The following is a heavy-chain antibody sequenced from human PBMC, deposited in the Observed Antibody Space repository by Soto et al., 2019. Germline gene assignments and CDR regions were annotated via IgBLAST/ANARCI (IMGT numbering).Heavy chain of an antibody. CDR1: GGSISSGDYY. CDR2: IYYSGST. CDR3: ASLWFGELLTRSYDAFDI. J-gene: IGHJ3*02. V-gene: IGHV4-30-4*01. D-gene: IGHD3-10*01. Sequence: SETLSLTCTVSGGSISSGDYYWSWIRQPPGKGLEWIGYIYYSGSTYYNPSLKSRVTISVDTSKNQFSLKLSSVTAADTAVYYCASLWFGELLTRSYDAFDIWGQGTMVTVS.